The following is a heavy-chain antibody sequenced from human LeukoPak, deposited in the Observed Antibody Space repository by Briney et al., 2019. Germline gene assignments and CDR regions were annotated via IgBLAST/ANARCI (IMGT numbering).Heavy chain of an antibody. CDR2: IYYSGTT. CDR3: ARIDAVAAAPTSFDY. V-gene: IGHV4-59*01. Sequence: PSETLSLTCTVSGGSISIFYWSWIRQPPGKGLEWMGDIYYSGTTNYNTSLKSRVTISLDTSKNQFSLRLSSVTAAHTAVYYCARIDAVAAAPTSFDYWGQGTLVTVSS. D-gene: IGHD6-19*01. CDR1: GGSISIFY. J-gene: IGHJ4*02.